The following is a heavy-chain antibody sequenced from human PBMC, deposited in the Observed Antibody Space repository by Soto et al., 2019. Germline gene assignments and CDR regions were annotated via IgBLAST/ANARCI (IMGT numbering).Heavy chain of an antibody. CDR2: IYYSGST. CDR1: GGSISSGGYY. CDR3: ARGNKAAGIYWFDP. J-gene: IGHJ5*02. D-gene: IGHD6-13*01. Sequence: PSETLSLTCTVSGGSISSGGYYWSWIRQHPGKGLEWIGYIYYSGSTYYNPSLKSRVTISVDTSKNQFSLKLSSVTAADTAVYYCARGNKAAGIYWFDPWGQGTLVTVPS. V-gene: IGHV4-31*03.